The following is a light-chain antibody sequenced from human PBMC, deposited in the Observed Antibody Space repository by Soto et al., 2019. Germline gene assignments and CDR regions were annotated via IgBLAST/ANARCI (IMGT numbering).Light chain of an antibody. V-gene: IGKV1-5*03. CDR3: QQYNSFPHT. CDR1: QSIGSW. CDR2: KAS. J-gene: IGKJ2*01. Sequence: DIQMTQSPSTLSASVGDRVTITCRASQSIGSWLAWYQQKPGKAPKLLIYKASSLESGVASSFSGSGSGTEFTLTISSLQSDDFATYYCQQYNSFPHTFGQGTKLEIK.